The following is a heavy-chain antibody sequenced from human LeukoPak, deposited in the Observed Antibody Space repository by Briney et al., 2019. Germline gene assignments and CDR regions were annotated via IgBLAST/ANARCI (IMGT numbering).Heavy chain of an antibody. V-gene: IGHV1-69*13. CDR2: IIPIFGTA. J-gene: IGHJ4*02. Sequence: SVKVSCKASGGTFSSYAISWVRQAPGQGLEWMGGIIPIFGTANYAQKFQGRVTITADESTSTAYMELSSLRSEDTAVYYCARDRVQTTVTTFDYWGQGTLVTVSS. CDR1: GGTFSSYA. D-gene: IGHD4-17*01. CDR3: ARDRVQTTVTTFDY.